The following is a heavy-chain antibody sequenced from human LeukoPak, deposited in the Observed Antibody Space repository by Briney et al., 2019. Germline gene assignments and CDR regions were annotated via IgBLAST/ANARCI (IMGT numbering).Heavy chain of an antibody. J-gene: IGHJ3*02. V-gene: IGHV3-23*01. D-gene: IGHD5-12*01. CDR3: AKDNGYSGYRWMDAFDI. CDR2: ISGDGVSP. Sequence: GGSLRLSCAASGFTFNNYALTWVRQTPGKGLECVSAISGDGVSPYYADSVRGRFTISRDNSKNTLYLQMNSLRAEDAAVYYCAKDNGYSGYRWMDAFDIWGQGTMVTVSS. CDR1: GFTFNNYA.